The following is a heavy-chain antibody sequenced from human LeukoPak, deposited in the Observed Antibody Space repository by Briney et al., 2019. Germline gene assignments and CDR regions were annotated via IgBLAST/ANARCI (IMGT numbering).Heavy chain of an antibody. CDR3: ARVLLGYSSSWYGTGDY. D-gene: IGHD6-13*01. V-gene: IGHV1-18*01. CDR2: ISAYNGNT. Sequence: ASVKVSCKAPGYTFTSYGISWVRQAPGQGLEWMGWISAYNGNTNYAQKLQGRVTMTTDTSTSTAYMELRSLRSDDTAVYYCARVLLGYSSSWYGTGDYWGQGTLVTVSS. J-gene: IGHJ4*02. CDR1: GYTFTSYG.